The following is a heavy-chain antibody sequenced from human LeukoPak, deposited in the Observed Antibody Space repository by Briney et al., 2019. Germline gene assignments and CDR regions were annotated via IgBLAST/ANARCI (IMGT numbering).Heavy chain of an antibody. Sequence: PSETLSLTCTVSGGSISGYFWSWLRQPAGKGLEWIGPIYSSGSNNYNPSLKSRVTMSLDTSKNHLSLNLSSVTAADTAVYYCAREPTSGREPTSGRPLDYWGQGTLVTVSS. CDR3: AREPTSGREPTSGRPLDY. V-gene: IGHV4-4*07. J-gene: IGHJ4*02. D-gene: IGHD5-12*01. CDR2: IYSSGSN. CDR1: GGSISGYF.